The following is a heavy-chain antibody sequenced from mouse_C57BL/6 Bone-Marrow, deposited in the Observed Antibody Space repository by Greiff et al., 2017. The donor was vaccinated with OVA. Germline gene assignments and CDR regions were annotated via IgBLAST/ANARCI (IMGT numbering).Heavy chain of an antibody. J-gene: IGHJ1*03. CDR3: TRDGYYDWYFDV. V-gene: IGHV1-5*01. CDR1: GYPFTRYR. CDR2: IYPGNSDT. Sequence: VQLPQSGTVLARPGASVKMFCKTSGYPFTRYRMHWVKQRPGPGLEWVGAIYPGNSDTSYNQKFKGKAKLTAVTSASTAYMELSSLTNEDSAVYYCTRDGYYDWYFDVWGTGTTVTVSS. D-gene: IGHD2-3*01.